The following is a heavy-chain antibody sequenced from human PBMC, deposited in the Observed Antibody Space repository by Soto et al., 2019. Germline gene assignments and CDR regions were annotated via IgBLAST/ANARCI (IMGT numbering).Heavy chain of an antibody. Sequence: GASVKVSCKASGYTFTSYGISWVRQAPGQGLEWMGWISAYNGNTNYAQKLQGRVTMTTDTSTSTAYMELRSLRSEDTAVYYCARYYYGSGTAQGYYYYMDVWGKGTTVTVSS. CDR3: ARYYYGSGTAQGYYYYMDV. V-gene: IGHV1-18*01. CDR2: ISAYNGNT. J-gene: IGHJ6*03. D-gene: IGHD3-10*01. CDR1: GYTFTSYG.